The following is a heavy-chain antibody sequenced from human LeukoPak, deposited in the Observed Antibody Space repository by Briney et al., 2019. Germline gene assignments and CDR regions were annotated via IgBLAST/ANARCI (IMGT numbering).Heavy chain of an antibody. D-gene: IGHD5-24*01. J-gene: IGHJ5*02. CDR1: GFTFRSYS. CDR3: AREGWVGWFDP. V-gene: IGHV3-21*01. Sequence: GGSLRLSCAASGFTFRSYSMNWVRQAPGKGLEWVSSISSSSTYIYYADSVKGRFTISRDNTKNSLYLQMNSLRAEDTAVYYCAREGWVGWFDPWGQGTLVSVSS. CDR2: ISSSSTYI.